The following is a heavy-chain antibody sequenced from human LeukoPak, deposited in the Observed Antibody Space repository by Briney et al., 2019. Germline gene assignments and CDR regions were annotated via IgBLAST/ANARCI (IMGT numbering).Heavy chain of an antibody. J-gene: IGHJ4*02. CDR1: GFTFSSYG. CDR2: ISYDGSNK. CDR3: AKELLKMSFFDY. Sequence: PGRSLRLSCAASGFTFSSYGMQWVRQAPGKGLEWVAVISYDGSNKYYADSVKGRFTISRDNSKSTVYLQMNSLRAEDTAVYYCAKELLKMSFFDYWGQGTLVTVSS. D-gene: IGHD2-21*01. V-gene: IGHV3-30*18.